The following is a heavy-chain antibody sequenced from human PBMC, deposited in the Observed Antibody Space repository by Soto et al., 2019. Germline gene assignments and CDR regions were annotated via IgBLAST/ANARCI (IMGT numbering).Heavy chain of an antibody. CDR2: INSGNGDT. Sequence: ASVKVSCKASGYTFSNYAIQWVRQAPGQRLEWLAWINSGNGDTKYSQDFQGRVTITRDTSASTAYMELSSLGSEDTAVYYCALGKRYFDLLSSFDYRGQGTLDTVSS. J-gene: IGHJ4*02. D-gene: IGHD3-9*01. CDR1: GYTFSNYA. V-gene: IGHV1-3*01. CDR3: ALGKRYFDLLSSFDY.